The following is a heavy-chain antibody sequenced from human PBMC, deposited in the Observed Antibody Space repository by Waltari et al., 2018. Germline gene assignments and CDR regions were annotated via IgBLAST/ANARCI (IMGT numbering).Heavy chain of an antibody. V-gene: IGHV1-45*02. CDR3: ARSPLDSSGTTFES. Sequence: QMHLIQSAAAVKRTGSSVKVSCRASGYIFTFRYLHWVRQAHGQALAWMGWMTTYKGKTTYAQTFQDRVTFTRDGSLTMYLELRSLRSEDTAVYYCARSPLDSSGTTFESWGQGTKITVSS. CDR1: GYIFTFRY. CDR2: MTTYKGKT. J-gene: IGHJ4*02. D-gene: IGHD1-1*01.